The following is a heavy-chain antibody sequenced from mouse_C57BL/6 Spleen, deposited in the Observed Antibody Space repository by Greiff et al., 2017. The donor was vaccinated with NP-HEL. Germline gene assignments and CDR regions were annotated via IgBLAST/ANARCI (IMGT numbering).Heavy chain of an antibody. Sequence: EVQLQQSGPELVKPGASVKISCKASGYSFTDYNMNWVKQSNGKSLEWIGVINPNYGTTSYNQKFKGKATLTVDQSSSTAYMQLNSLTSEDAAVYYCARGYCGSSPYAMDYWGQGTSVTVSS. J-gene: IGHJ4*01. CDR3: ARGYCGSSPYAMDY. CDR2: INPNYGTT. V-gene: IGHV1-39*01. D-gene: IGHD1-1*01. CDR1: GYSFTDYN.